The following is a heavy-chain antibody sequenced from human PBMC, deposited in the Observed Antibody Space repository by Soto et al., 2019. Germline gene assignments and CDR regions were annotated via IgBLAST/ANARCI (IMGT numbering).Heavy chain of an antibody. CDR1: GFTFSSLW. J-gene: IGHJ4*02. CDR2: IREDGSVK. V-gene: IGHV3-7*05. CDR3: ARDTSSLDF. D-gene: IGHD6-6*01. Sequence: EVQLVESGGDLVQPGGSLRLSCAASGFTFSSLWMTWVRRAPGKGLEWVGNIREDGSVKYYVDSVKGRFTISKNNTNNSMYLQMVGLSAEDAAVYYCARDTSSLDFWGQGTLVTVSS.